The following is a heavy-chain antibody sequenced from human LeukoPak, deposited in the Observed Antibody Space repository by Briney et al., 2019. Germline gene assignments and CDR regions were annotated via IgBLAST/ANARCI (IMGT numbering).Heavy chain of an antibody. CDR3: AKRGVVIRVILVGFHKEAYYFES. V-gene: IGHV3-23*01. D-gene: IGHD3/OR15-3a*01. CDR1: GITLSNYG. Sequence: RSLRLSCAVSGITLSNYGMSWVRQAPGKGLEWVAGISDSGGNTKYADSVKGRFTISRDNPKNTLYLQMNSLRAEDTAVYFCAKRGVVIRVILVGFHKEAYYFESWGQGALVTVSS. CDR2: ISDSGGNT. J-gene: IGHJ4*02.